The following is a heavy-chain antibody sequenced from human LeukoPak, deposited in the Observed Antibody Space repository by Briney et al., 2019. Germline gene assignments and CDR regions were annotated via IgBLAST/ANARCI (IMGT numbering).Heavy chain of an antibody. CDR1: GGSISSGSYY. Sequence: SQTLSLTCTVSGGSISSGSYYWSWIRQPAGKGLEWIGRIYTSGSTNYNPSLKSRVTISVDTSKNQFSLKLSSVTAADTAVYYCARGWPFFYWGQGTLATVSS. J-gene: IGHJ4*02. CDR2: IYTSGST. CDR3: ARGWPFFY. D-gene: IGHD2-15*01. V-gene: IGHV4-61*02.